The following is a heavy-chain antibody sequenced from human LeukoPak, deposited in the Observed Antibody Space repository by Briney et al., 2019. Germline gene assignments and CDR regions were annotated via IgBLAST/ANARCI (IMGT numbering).Heavy chain of an antibody. J-gene: IGHJ4*02. CDR3: ARLHPGGGDDY. D-gene: IGHD2-8*02. CDR2: IYSSGST. Sequence: SETLSLTCTVSGDSLNSNGYRWGWIRQPPGKGLEWIGQIYSSGSTDYNPSLKSRVTVSEDTAKNQFSLKLNSVTAADTAIYCCARLHPGGGDDYWGQGILVTVSS. CDR1: GDSLNSNGYR. V-gene: IGHV4-39*01.